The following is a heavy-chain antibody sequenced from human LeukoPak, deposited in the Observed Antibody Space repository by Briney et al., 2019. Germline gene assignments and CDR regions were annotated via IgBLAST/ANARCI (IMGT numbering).Heavy chain of an antibody. Sequence: ASVKVSCKASGYTFTSYAMHWVRQAPGQRLEWIGWINAGNGNTKYSQKFQGRVTITRDTSASTAYMELSSLRSEDTAVYYCARTLNYYYGMDVWGKGTTVTVSS. CDR1: GYTFTSYA. J-gene: IGHJ6*04. CDR3: ARTLNYYYGMDV. V-gene: IGHV1-3*01. CDR2: INAGNGNT.